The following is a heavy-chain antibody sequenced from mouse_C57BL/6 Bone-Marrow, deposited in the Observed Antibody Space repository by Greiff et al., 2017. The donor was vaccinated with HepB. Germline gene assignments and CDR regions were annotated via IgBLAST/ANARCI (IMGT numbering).Heavy chain of an antibody. V-gene: IGHV5-4*01. Sequence: EVQLVESGGGLVKPGGSLKLSCAASGFPFRSYAMSWVRQTPEKRLGWVATISDGGSYTYYPDNVKGRFTISRDNAKNNLYLQMSHLKSEDTAMYYCARGGRRFAYWGQGTLVTVSA. CDR1: GFPFRSYA. J-gene: IGHJ3*01. CDR2: ISDGGSYT. D-gene: IGHD1-1*01. CDR3: ARGGRRFAY.